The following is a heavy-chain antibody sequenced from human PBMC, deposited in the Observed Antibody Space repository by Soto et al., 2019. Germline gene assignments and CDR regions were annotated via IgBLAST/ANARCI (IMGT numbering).Heavy chain of an antibody. Sequence: GGSLRLSCAASGFIFSSYAMHWVRQAPGKGLEWVAVTSYDESNKYYADSVKGRFTISRDNSKSTLYLQMNSLRAEDTAVYYCARAVENWFDPWGQGTLVTVSS. CDR3: ARAVENWFDP. V-gene: IGHV3-30-3*01. J-gene: IGHJ5*02. CDR1: GFIFSSYA. CDR2: TSYDESNK.